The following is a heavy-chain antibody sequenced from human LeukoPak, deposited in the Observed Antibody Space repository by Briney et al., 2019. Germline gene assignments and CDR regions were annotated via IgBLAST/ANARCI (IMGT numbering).Heavy chain of an antibody. D-gene: IGHD3-3*01. Sequence: SETLSLTCAVYGGSFSGYYWSWIRQPPGKGLEWIGEINHSGSTNYNPSLKRRVTISVDTSKNQFSLKLSSVAAADTAVYYCARGRALRFLEWFTSDYWGQGTLVTVSS. J-gene: IGHJ4*02. V-gene: IGHV4-34*01. CDR1: GGSFSGYY. CDR2: INHSGST. CDR3: ARGRALRFLEWFTSDY.